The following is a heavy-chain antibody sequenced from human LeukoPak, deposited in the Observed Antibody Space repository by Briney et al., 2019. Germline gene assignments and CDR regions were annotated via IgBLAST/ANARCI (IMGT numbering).Heavy chain of an antibody. CDR1: GFTFSSYG. Sequence: PGGSLRLSCAASGFTFSSYGMHWVRQAPGKGLEWVAVISYDGSNKYYADSVKGRFTISRDNAKNSLYLQMNSLRAEDTALYYCARVGSSGYYGGYFDYWGQGTLVTVSS. V-gene: IGHV3-30*03. CDR2: ISYDGSNK. D-gene: IGHD3-22*01. J-gene: IGHJ4*02. CDR3: ARVGSSGYYGGYFDY.